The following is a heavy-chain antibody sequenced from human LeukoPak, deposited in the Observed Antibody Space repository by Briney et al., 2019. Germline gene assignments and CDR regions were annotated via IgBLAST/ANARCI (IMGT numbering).Heavy chain of an antibody. CDR1: GGTFSSHA. CDR3: ARGGDTAMADDAFDI. J-gene: IGHJ3*02. Sequence: GASVKVSCKASGGTFSSHAISWVRQAPGQGLEWMGRIIPIFGTANYAQKFQGRVTITTDESTSTAYMELSSLRSEDTAVYYCARGGDTAMADDAFDIWGQGTMVTVSS. D-gene: IGHD5-18*01. V-gene: IGHV1-69*05. CDR2: IIPIFGTA.